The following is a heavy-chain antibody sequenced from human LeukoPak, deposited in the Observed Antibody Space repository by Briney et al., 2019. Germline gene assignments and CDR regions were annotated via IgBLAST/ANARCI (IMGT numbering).Heavy chain of an antibody. D-gene: IGHD3-3*01. CDR2: IYYSGST. CDR3: ARAGNVLRFLEWVFDL. CDR1: GGSISSSSYY. Sequence: PSETLSLTCTVSGGSISSSSYYWGWIRQPPGRGLEWIGSIYYSGSTYYNPSLKSRVTISVDTSKNQFSLKLSSVTAADTAVYYCARAGNVLRFLEWVFDLWGRGTLVTVSS. V-gene: IGHV4-39*07. J-gene: IGHJ2*01.